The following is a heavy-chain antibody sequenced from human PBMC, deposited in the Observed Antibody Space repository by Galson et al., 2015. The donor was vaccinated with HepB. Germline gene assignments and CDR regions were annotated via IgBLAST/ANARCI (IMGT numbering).Heavy chain of an antibody. CDR3: ARTPPYYYDSSGYLLLAEYFQH. CDR2: IIPILGIA. J-gene: IGHJ1*01. CDR1: GGTFSSYT. V-gene: IGHV1-69*02. D-gene: IGHD3-22*01. Sequence: SVKVSCKASGGTFSSYTISWVRQAPGQGLEWMGRIIPILGIANYAQKFQGRVTITADKSTSTAYMELSSLRSEDTAVYYCARTPPYYYDSSGYLLLAEYFQHWGQGTLVTVSS.